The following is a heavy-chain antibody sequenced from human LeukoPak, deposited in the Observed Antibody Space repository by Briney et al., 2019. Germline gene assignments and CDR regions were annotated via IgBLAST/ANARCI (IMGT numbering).Heavy chain of an antibody. Sequence: SQTLSLTCAISGDSVSSNSAAWNWIRQSPSRGLEWLGRTYYRSKWYNDYAVSVKSRITINPDTSKNQFSLQLNSETPEDTAVYYCARDSIVVVPDAYYYGMDVWGQGTTVTVSS. D-gene: IGHD2-2*01. J-gene: IGHJ6*02. CDR1: GDSVSSNSAA. V-gene: IGHV6-1*01. CDR2: TYYRSKWYN. CDR3: ARDSIVVVPDAYYYGMDV.